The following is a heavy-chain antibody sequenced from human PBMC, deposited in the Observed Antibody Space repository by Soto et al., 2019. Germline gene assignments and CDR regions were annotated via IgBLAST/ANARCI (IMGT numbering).Heavy chain of an antibody. D-gene: IGHD5-18*01. CDR2: TYSDGST. CDR1: GFTVSSNY. V-gene: IGHV3-53*01. CDR3: ARDPGYTYGGYYYYYGMDV. J-gene: IGHJ6*02. Sequence: VQVVQSGGGLIQPGGSLRLSCAASGFTVSSNYMNWVRQAPGKGLEWVSITYSDGSTYYADSVKGRFTISRDYSKNTLYLQMNSLSAEDTAVYYCARDPGYTYGGYYYYYGMDVWGQGTTVTVSS.